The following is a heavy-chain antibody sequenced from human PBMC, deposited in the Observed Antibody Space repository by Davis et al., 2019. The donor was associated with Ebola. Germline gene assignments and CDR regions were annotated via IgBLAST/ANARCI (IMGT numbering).Heavy chain of an antibody. J-gene: IGHJ6*03. D-gene: IGHD2-2*01. CDR2: ISGSGGST. Sequence: GESLKISCAASGFTFSSYAMSWVRQAPGKGLEWVSAISGSGGSTYYADSMKGRFTISRDNSKNTLYLQMNSLRDEDTAVYYCARDRYQLLPPSSYYYMDVWGKGTTVTVSS. CDR3: ARDRYQLLPPSSYYYMDV. CDR1: GFTFSSYA. V-gene: IGHV3-23*01.